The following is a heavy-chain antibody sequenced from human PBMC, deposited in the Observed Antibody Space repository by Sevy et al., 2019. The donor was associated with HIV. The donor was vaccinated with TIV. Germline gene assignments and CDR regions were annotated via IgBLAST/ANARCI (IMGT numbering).Heavy chain of an antibody. Sequence: SETLSLTCAVYGGSFSGYYWSWIRQPPGKGLEWIGEINHSGSTNYNPSLKSRVTISVDTSKNQFSLKLSSVTAADTAVYYCARLYYYYGMDVWGQGTTVTVSS. CDR1: GGSFSGYY. V-gene: IGHV4-34*01. CDR2: INHSGST. J-gene: IGHJ6*02. CDR3: ARLYYYYGMDV.